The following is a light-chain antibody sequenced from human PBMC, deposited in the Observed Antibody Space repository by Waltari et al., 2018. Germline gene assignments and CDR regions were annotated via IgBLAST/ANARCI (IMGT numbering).Light chain of an antibody. CDR1: SSSVGAHNY. CDR2: EVS. Sequence: QSALTQPPSASGSPGQSVTISCTGTSSSVGAHNYVSWYQQYPGKAPKLIIYEVSKRPSGVPDRFSGSKSGNTASLTVSGLQADDEADYYCSSHGGSKVFGGGTKLTVL. CDR3: SSHGGSKV. V-gene: IGLV2-8*01. J-gene: IGLJ2*01.